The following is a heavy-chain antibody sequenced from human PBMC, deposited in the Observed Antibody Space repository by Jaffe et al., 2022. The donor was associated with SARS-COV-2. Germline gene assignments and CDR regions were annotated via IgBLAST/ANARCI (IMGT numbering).Heavy chain of an antibody. CDR2: IKQDGSEK. J-gene: IGHJ4*02. Sequence: EVQLVESGGGLVQPGGSLRLSCAASGFTFSSYWMSWVRQAPGKGLEWVANIKQDGSEKYYVDSVKGRFTISRDNAKNSLYLQMNSLRAEDTAVYYCARAAPDSSGYYYTYYFDYWGQGTLVTVSS. V-gene: IGHV3-7*01. CDR1: GFTFSSYW. D-gene: IGHD3-22*01. CDR3: ARAAPDSSGYYYTYYFDY.